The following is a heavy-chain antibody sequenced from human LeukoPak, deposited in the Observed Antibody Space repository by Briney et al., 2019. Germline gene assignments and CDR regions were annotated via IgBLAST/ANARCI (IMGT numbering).Heavy chain of an antibody. Sequence: PSETLSLTCTVSGGSISSGSYYWRWIRQPAGKGLEWIGRIYTSGSTNYNPSLKSRVTISVDTSKNQFSLKLSSVTAADTAVYYCRGMPIYYYYYMDVWGKGTTVTVSS. J-gene: IGHJ6*03. V-gene: IGHV4-61*02. CDR2: IYTSGST. CDR1: GGSISSGSYY. D-gene: IGHD2-2*01. CDR3: RGMPIYYYYYMDV.